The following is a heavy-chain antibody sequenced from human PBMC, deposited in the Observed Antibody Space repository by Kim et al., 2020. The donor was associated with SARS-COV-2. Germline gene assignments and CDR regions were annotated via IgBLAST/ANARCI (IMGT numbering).Heavy chain of an antibody. Sequence: SETLSHTCTVSGGSISSSSYYWGWIRQPPGKGLEWIGSIYYSGSTYYNPSLKSRVTISVDTSKNQFSLKLSSVTAADTAVYYCARHLRGGIVVAGGYFFVYWGEGTLLTVFS. V-gene: IGHV4-39*01. J-gene: IGHJ4*02. D-gene: IGHD6-19*01. CDR2: IYYSGST. CDR3: ARHLRGGIVVAGGYFFVY. CDR1: GGSISSSSYY.